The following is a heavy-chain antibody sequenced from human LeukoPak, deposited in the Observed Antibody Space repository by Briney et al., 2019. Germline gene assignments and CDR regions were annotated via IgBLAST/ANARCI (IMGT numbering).Heavy chain of an antibody. J-gene: IGHJ4*02. CDR2: IIPILGIA. CDR1: GGTFSSYA. D-gene: IGHD3-16*01. V-gene: IGHV1-69*04. Sequence: ASGKVSCKASGGTFSSYAISWGRQAPGQGLEWMGRIIPILGIANYAQKFQGRVTITANKSTSTAYMELSSLRSEDTAVYYCAVGDYFDYWGQGTLVTVSS. CDR3: AVGDYFDY.